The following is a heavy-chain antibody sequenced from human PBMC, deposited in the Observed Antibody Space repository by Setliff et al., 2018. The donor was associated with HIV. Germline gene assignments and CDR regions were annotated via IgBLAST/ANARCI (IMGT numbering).Heavy chain of an antibody. CDR3: ARGSYRGTGYFVRYFDY. CDR2: INHSGST. Sequence: SETLSLTCAVYGGSFTGDYWSWVRQPPGKGLEWIGEINHSGSTNYTPSLKSRVTLSVDTSKNQFFLSLRYVAAADAALYYCARGSYRGTGYFVRYFDYWGQGILVTVSS. CDR1: GGSFTGDY. J-gene: IGHJ4*02. V-gene: IGHV4-34*01. D-gene: IGHD3-9*01.